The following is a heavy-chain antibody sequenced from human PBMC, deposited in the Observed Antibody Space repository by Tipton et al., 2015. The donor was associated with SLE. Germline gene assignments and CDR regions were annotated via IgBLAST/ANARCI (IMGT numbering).Heavy chain of an antibody. Sequence: LRLSCAASGFTFSSYAMSWVRQAPGKGLEWIGEINHSGSTNYNPSLKSRVTISVDTSKNQFSLKLSSVTAANTAVYYCAREYGSGSYYYYYGMDVWGQGTTVTVSS. CDR2: INHSGST. CDR3: AREYGSGSYYYYYGMDV. D-gene: IGHD3-10*01. J-gene: IGHJ6*02. V-gene: IGHV4-34*01. CDR1: GFTFSSYA.